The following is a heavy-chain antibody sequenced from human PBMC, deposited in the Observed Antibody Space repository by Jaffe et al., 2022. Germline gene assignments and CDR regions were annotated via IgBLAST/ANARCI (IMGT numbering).Heavy chain of an antibody. J-gene: IGHJ4*02. D-gene: IGHD5-12*01. V-gene: IGHV4-39*01. CDR3: ARQGMGLGGYGYFDY. Sequence: QLQLQESGPGLVKPSETLSLTCTVSGGSISSSSYYWGWIRQPPGKGLEWIGSIYYSGSTYYNPSLKSRVTISVDTSKNQFSLKLSSVTAADTAVYYCARQGMGLGGYGYFDYWGQGTLVTVSS. CDR1: GGSISSSSYY. CDR2: IYYSGST.